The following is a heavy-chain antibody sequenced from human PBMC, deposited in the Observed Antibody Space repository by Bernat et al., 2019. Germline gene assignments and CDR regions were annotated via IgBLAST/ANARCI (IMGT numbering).Heavy chain of an antibody. D-gene: IGHD3-16*01. V-gene: IGHV3-7*03. Sequence: EVQLVESGGGLVQPGGSLRLSCSASGFTFSTYWMIWVRQAPGKGLEWVANIKSDGSEKSYVESVKGRFSSSRENAKNTLYMKRGSLRGEEKAVSYGGGGLGGFWGQGTLVTVSS. CDR3: GGGLGGF. CDR1: GFTFSTYW. CDR2: IKSDGSEK. J-gene: IGHJ4*02.